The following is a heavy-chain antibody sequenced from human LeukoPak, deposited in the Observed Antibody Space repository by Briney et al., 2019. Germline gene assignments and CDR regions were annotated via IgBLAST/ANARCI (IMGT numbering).Heavy chain of an antibody. CDR2: MNPNSGNT. Sequence: ASVKVSCKASGYTFTSYDINWVRQATGQGREWMGWMNPNSGNTGYAQKFQGRVTITRNTSISTAYMELSSLRSEDTAVYYCARGPSMRFGESLFYYYYYMDVWGKGTMVTVSS. CDR1: GYTFTSYD. V-gene: IGHV1-8*03. J-gene: IGHJ6*03. D-gene: IGHD3-10*01. CDR3: ARGPSMRFGESLFYYYYYMDV.